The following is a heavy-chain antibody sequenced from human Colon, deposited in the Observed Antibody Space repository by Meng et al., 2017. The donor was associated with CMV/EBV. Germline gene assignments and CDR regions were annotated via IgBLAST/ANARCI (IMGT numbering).Heavy chain of an antibody. CDR1: GFIMRDYY. D-gene: IGHD4-23*01. CDR3: VRAEYGDYGGY. J-gene: IGHJ4*02. CDR2: ISGSSNTI. V-gene: IGHV3-11*01. Sequence: GESLKISCATSGFIMRDYYLAWIRQAPGKGLEWISYISGSSNTIYYADSVKGRFTTSRDNAMRSLYLQMNSLTGEDTAVYYCVRAEYGDYGGYWGQGTLVTVSS.